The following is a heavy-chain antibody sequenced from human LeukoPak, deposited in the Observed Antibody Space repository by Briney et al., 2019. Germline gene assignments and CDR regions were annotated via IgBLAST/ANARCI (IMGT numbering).Heavy chain of an antibody. Sequence: GGSLRLSCAASGFTFSTYALSWVRQAPGKGLEWVSGISGSGGSTYYADSVKGRFTISRDNSKNTLYLHMNSLRAEDTAVYYCAKGPLVTLDIWGQGTMVTVSS. CDR3: AKGPLVTLDI. CDR2: ISGSGGST. V-gene: IGHV3-23*01. D-gene: IGHD2-8*02. CDR1: GFTFSTYA. J-gene: IGHJ3*02.